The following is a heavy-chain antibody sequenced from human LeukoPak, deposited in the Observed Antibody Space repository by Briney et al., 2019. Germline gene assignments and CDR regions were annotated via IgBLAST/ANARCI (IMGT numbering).Heavy chain of an antibody. CDR1: GGSISSYY. D-gene: IGHD6-19*01. J-gene: IGHJ4*02. CDR2: IYCSGST. CDR3: ARADVMSSGWYLD. Sequence: PSETLSLTCTVSGGSISSYYWSWIRQPPGKGLEWIGYIYCSGSTNYNPSLKSRVTISVDTSKNQFSLKLSSVTAADTAVYYCARADVMSSGWYLDWGQGTLVTVSS. V-gene: IGHV4-59*01.